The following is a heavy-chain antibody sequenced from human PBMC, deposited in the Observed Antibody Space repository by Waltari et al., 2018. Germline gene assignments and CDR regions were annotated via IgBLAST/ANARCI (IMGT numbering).Heavy chain of an antibody. CDR2: IYHTGSS. J-gene: IGHJ4*02. Sequence: QVQLRESGPGLVRSSETLSLTCTVSGPSVNNDFYCAWIRQSPGGGLEWIASIYHTGSSHYNSSLKSRVSISTDMSTKQFFLTLTHLTAADTAVYYCAEEGNTTAGLFDSWGQGTLVTVSS. CDR3: AEEGNTTAGLFDS. D-gene: IGHD6-25*01. CDR1: GPSVNNDFY. V-gene: IGHV4-38-2*02.